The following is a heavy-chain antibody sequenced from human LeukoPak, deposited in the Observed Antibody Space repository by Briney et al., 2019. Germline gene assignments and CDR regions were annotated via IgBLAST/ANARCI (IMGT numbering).Heavy chain of an antibody. V-gene: IGHV4-39*01. D-gene: IGHD6-13*01. CDR3: ARPRQQQLVFFDY. J-gene: IGHJ4*02. Sequence: SEALSLTCTVSGGSISSSSYYWGWIRQPPGKGLEWRGRIYYSGSTYYNPSLKSRVTISVDTSKNQFSLKLSSVTAADTAVYYCARPRQQQLVFFDYWGQGTLVTVSS. CDR1: GGSISSSSYY. CDR2: IYYSGST.